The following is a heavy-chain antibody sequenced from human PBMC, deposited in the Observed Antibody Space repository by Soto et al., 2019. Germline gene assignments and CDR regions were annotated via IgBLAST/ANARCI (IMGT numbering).Heavy chain of an antibody. J-gene: IGHJ3*02. D-gene: IGHD3-16*01. CDR3: AHIMIPGGGVSALDAFDM. CDR1: GFSLSTSRVG. Sequence: QITLKESGPTLVNPTQTLTLTCSFSGFSLSTSRVGVAWIRQPPGKALEWLAIIYWDDDRRYSPSLKTRLAIPHDTHKKQVVLTMNNLDPGDTATSYCAHIMIPGGGVSALDAFDMWGQGTMVTVSS. V-gene: IGHV2-5*02. CDR2: IYWDDDR.